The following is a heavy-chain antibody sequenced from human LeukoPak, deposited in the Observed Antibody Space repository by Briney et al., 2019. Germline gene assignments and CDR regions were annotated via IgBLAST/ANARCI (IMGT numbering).Heavy chain of an antibody. D-gene: IGHD6-19*01. J-gene: IGHJ4*02. V-gene: IGHV4-38-2*02. Sequence: SETLSLTCTVSGYSISSGYYWGWIRQPPGKGLEWIGSIYHSGSTYYNPSLKSRVTISVDTSKNQFSLKLTSATAADTAVYYCARDRYSSGWFDYWGQGTLVTVSS. CDR3: ARDRYSSGWFDY. CDR1: GYSISSGYY. CDR2: IYHSGST.